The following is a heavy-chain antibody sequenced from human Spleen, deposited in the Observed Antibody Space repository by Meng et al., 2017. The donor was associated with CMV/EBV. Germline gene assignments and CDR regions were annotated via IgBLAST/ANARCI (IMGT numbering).Heavy chain of an antibody. Sequence: GGSLRLSCAASGFTFSSYAMSWVRQAPGKGLEWVSAISGSGGSTYYADSVKGRFTISRDDSKNTLYLQMNSLRAEDTAVYYCAKQWWLFGLPRAYYFDYWGQGTLVTVSS. CDR1: GFTFSSYA. CDR3: AKQWWLFGLPRAYYFDY. D-gene: IGHD3-22*01. V-gene: IGHV3-23*01. CDR2: ISGSGGST. J-gene: IGHJ4*02.